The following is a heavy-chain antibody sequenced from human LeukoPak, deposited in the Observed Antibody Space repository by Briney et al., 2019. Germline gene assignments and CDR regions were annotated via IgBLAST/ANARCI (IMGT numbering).Heavy chain of an antibody. V-gene: IGHV4-39*01. J-gene: IGHJ4*02. CDR1: GGSISSNSYY. D-gene: IGHD3-22*01. Sequence: PSETLSLTCTVSGGSISSNSYYWGWIRQPPGKVLEWIGSNYYSGSTYYNVSLKSRVTISVDTTKNQFSLKLNSVTAADTAVYYCARTPGQKYYDSSGPFDSWGQGTLVTVSS. CDR2: NYYSGST. CDR3: ARTPGQKYYDSSGPFDS.